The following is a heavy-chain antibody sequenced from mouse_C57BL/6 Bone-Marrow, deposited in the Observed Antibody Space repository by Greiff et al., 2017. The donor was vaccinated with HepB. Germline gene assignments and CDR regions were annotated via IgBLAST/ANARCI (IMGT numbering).Heavy chain of an antibody. D-gene: IGHD4-1*01. Sequence: EVKLVESGGGLVQPGGSLKLSCAASGFTFSDYGMAWVRQAPRKGPEWVAFISNLAYSIYYADTVTGRFTISRENAKNTLYLEMSSLRSEDTAMYYCARPRTGTWGYFDVWGTGTTVTVSS. CDR2: ISNLAYSI. V-gene: IGHV5-15*01. J-gene: IGHJ1*03. CDR3: ARPRTGTWGYFDV. CDR1: GFTFSDYG.